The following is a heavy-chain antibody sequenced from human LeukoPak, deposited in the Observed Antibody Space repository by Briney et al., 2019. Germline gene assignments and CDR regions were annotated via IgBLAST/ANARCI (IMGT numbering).Heavy chain of an antibody. J-gene: IGHJ3*02. CDR3: ARGHEGYYDFWSGYSDAFDI. V-gene: IGHV1-2*02. CDR2: INPNSGGT. Sequence: ASVKVSCKASGYTFTGYYMHWVRQAPGQGLEWMGWINPNSGGTNYAQKFQGRVTMTRDTSISTAYMELSRLRSDDTAVYYCARGHEGYYDFWSGYSDAFDIWGQGTMVTVSS. D-gene: IGHD3-3*01. CDR1: GYTFTGYY.